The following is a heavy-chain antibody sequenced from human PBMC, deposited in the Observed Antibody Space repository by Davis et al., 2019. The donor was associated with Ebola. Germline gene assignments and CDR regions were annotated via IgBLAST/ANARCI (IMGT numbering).Heavy chain of an antibody. CDR1: GYTFTSYG. V-gene: IGHV1-69*04. CDR2: IIPILGIA. Sequence: SVKVSCKASGYTFTSYGISWVRQAPGQGLEWMGRIIPILGIANYAQKFQGRVTITADKSTSTAYMELSSLRSEDTAVYYCARIEGPVNYWGQGTLVTVSS. J-gene: IGHJ4*02. CDR3: ARIEGPVNY.